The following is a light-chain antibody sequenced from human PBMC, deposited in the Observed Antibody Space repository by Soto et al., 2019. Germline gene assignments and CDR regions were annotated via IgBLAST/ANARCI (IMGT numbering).Light chain of an antibody. V-gene: IGKV3-20*01. J-gene: IGKJ1*01. CDR2: GAS. CDR3: QYYDTFRT. Sequence: PGERATLSCRASQSVSSNLAWYQQQPGQAPRLLIYGASGRATGIPDRFSGSGSGKDFTLTISRLEPEDFAVYYCQYYDTFRTFGQGTKVDIK. CDR1: QSVSSN.